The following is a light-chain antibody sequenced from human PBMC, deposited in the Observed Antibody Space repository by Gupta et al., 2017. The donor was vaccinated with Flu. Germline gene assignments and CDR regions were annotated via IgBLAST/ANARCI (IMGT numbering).Light chain of an antibody. J-gene: IGLJ3*02. CDR2: DNT. CDR3: GTWDSSLSTWV. Sequence: QSVLTQPPPVSAAPGQKVTISCSGSSSNIGNNNVSWYQQLPGPAPKVLIYDNTRRPSGIPDRFSASKSGTSATLGITGLQTGDEADYCCGTWDSSLSTWVFGGGTKLTVL. CDR1: SSNIGNNN. V-gene: IGLV1-51*01.